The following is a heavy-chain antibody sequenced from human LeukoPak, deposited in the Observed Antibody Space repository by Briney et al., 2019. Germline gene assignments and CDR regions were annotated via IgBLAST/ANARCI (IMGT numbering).Heavy chain of an antibody. CDR1: GFTFSSYA. CDR3: ASVVAATPNYYYGMDV. Sequence: GSLRLSCAASGFTFSSYAMSWIRQPPGKGLEWIGEINHSGSTNYNPSLKSRVTISVDTSKNQFSLKLSSVTAADAAVYYCASVVAATPNYYYGMDVWGQGTTVTVS. J-gene: IGHJ6*02. V-gene: IGHV4-34*08. D-gene: IGHD2-15*01. CDR2: INHSGST.